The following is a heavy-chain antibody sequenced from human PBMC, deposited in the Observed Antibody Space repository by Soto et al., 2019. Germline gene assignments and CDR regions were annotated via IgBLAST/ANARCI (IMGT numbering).Heavy chain of an antibody. J-gene: IGHJ5*02. D-gene: IGHD3-10*01. CDR2: INHSGST. Sequence: PSETLSLTCAVYGGSFSGYYWSWIRQPPGKGLEWIGEINHSGSTNYNPSLKSRVTISVDTSKNQFSLKLSSVTAADTAVYYCARGRGRFGELFLNWFDPWGQGTLVTVSS. V-gene: IGHV4-34*01. CDR1: GGSFSGYY. CDR3: ARGRGRFGELFLNWFDP.